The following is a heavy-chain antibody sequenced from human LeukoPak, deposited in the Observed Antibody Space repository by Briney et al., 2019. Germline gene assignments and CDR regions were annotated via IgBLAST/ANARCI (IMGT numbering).Heavy chain of an antibody. J-gene: IGHJ4*02. CDR3: ARDRAAAPWGYFDY. V-gene: IGHV3-30*03. CDR1: GFTFSNYA. D-gene: IGHD6-13*01. CDR2: TSYDGTTN. Sequence: GGSLRPSCAASGFTFSNYAMQWVRQAPGKGLEWGAVTSYDGTTNYYADSVKDRLTISRDNSKNTLYLQMNSLRAEDTALYYCARDRAAAPWGYFDYWGQGTLVTVSS.